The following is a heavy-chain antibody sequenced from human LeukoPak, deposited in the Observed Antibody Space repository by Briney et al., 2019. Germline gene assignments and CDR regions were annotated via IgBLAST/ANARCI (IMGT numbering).Heavy chain of an antibody. Sequence: GESLKISRKGSGYSFTSYWIGWVRQMPGKGLEWMGIIYPGDSDTRYSPSFQGQVTISADKSISTAYLQWSSLKASDTAMYYCARLNYDILTGYLPGYFDYWGQGTLVTVSS. CDR3: ARLNYDILTGYLPGYFDY. J-gene: IGHJ4*02. CDR2: IYPGDSDT. D-gene: IGHD3-9*01. CDR1: GYSFTSYW. V-gene: IGHV5-51*01.